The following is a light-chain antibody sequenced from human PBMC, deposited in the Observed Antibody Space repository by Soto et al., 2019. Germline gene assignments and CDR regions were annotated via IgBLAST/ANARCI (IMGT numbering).Light chain of an antibody. J-gene: IGKJ2*01. V-gene: IGKV3-20*01. CDR3: QQYGGSPYT. CDR2: GAS. CDR1: QSVRSNY. Sequence: EIVLTQSPGTLSLSPGERAILSCRASQSVRSNYLAWYQQKPGQAPSLLIYGASSRATGIPDRFSGTGSGTDFTLTISRLEPEDFAVYYCQQYGGSPYTFGQGTKLEIK.